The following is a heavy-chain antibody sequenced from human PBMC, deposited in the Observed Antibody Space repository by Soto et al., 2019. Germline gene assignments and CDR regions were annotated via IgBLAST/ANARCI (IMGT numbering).Heavy chain of an antibody. D-gene: IGHD2-2*01. CDR1: GGSIRDDTYY. Sequence: QLQLQESGPGLVKPSETLSLTCTVSGGSIRDDTYYWGWIRQPPGKGLEWIGSIYYSGTPSYNPALKSRVTMSVDTSKKQLSLSLSSVTAADTAVYYCARLHCHSPNCVPLEPWGQGTLVIVSS. V-gene: IGHV4-39*01. CDR3: ARLHCHSPNCVPLEP. J-gene: IGHJ5*02. CDR2: IYYSGTP.